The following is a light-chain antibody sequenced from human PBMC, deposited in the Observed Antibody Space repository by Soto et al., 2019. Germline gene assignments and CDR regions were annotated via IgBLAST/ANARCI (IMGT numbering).Light chain of an antibody. V-gene: IGKV3-20*01. J-gene: IGKJ1*01. CDR3: QQYIDSPRT. CDR1: QTVSRNY. CDR2: GAS. Sequence: ELVLTQSPGTLALSPGDGATLSCRASQTVSRNYLAWYHQKPGPPPRLLIYGASNRATGTPDRFSGSGSGTEFTLTIVSLEPDDFATYYCQQYIDSPRTFGQGTRVEVK.